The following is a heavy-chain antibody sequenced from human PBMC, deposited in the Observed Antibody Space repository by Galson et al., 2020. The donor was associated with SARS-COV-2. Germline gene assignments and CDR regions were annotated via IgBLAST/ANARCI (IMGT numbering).Heavy chain of an antibody. V-gene: IGHV4-59*08. J-gene: IGHJ6*03. D-gene: IGHD3-3*01. CDR2: IYYSGST. CDR1: GGSISSYY. CDR3: SSLPLSLDLDYDLWTGYHYYYMDF. Sequence: SETLSLTCTVSGGSISSYYWSWIRQPPGKGLEWIGYIYYSGSTNYNPSLKSRVTISVDTSKNQFSLKLSSVTAADTAVYYCSSLPLSLDLDYDLWTGYHYYYMDFWGKGTTVTVSS.